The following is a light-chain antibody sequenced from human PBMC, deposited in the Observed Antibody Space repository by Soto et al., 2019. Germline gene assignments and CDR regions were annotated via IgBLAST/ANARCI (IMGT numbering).Light chain of an antibody. Sequence: EIVLTQSPGTLSLSPGERATLSCRASQSVSSSYLAWYQQKPGQPPRLLIYGAFNRASGIPDRFSGRGSGTDFTLTIRRLEPEDFAVYHCQHYSTSPAWTFGQGTKVEIK. V-gene: IGKV3-20*01. J-gene: IGKJ1*01. CDR1: QSVSSSY. CDR3: QHYSTSPAWT. CDR2: GAF.